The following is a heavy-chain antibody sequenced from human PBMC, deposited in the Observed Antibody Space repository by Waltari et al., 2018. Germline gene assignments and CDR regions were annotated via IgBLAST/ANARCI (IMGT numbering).Heavy chain of an antibody. D-gene: IGHD6-13*01. Sequence: QLQLQESGPGLVKPSETLSLTCTVSGGSISTSSYYWGWIRQPPGKGLEWIGSIYYSGSTYYNPSLKSRVTISVDTSKNQFSLKLSSVTAADTAVYYCARLTRGYSSTDDYWGQGTLVTVSS. V-gene: IGHV4-39*01. CDR1: GGSISTSSYY. CDR3: ARLTRGYSSTDDY. J-gene: IGHJ4*02. CDR2: IYYSGST.